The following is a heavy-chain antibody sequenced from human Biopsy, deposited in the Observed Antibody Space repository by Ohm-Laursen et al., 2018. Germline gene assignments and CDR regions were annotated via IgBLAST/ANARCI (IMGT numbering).Heavy chain of an antibody. CDR3: ARGEAARVNDNYRYRLDH. V-gene: IGHV1-69*01. CDR1: GGNLRSYG. D-gene: IGHD6-6*01. CDR2: IMPAFGVV. Sequence: SSVKVSCKASGGNLRSYGISWVRQAPGQVLEWMGGIMPAFGVVNYGQNFEGRVTIDADDSTTTVDLSSLTSEDTAVYYCARGEAARVNDNYRYRLDHWGQGTTVVVSS. J-gene: IGHJ6*02.